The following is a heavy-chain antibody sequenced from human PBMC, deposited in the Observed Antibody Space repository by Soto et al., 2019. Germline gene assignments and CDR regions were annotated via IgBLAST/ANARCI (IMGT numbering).Heavy chain of an antibody. Sequence: PSETLSLTCAVYGGSFSGYYWSWIRQPPGKGLEWIGEINHSGSTNYNPSLKSRVTISVDTSKNQFSLKLSSVTAADTAVYYCARGHVLRYFDWLLPVRVAFDYWGQGTLVTVSS. CDR1: GGSFSGYY. CDR2: INHSGST. V-gene: IGHV4-34*01. CDR3: ARGHVLRYFDWLLPVRVAFDY. D-gene: IGHD3-9*01. J-gene: IGHJ4*02.